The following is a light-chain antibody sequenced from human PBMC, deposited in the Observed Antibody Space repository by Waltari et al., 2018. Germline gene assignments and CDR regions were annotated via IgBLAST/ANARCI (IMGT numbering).Light chain of an antibody. V-gene: IGLV3-19*01. CDR3: HSRDSTSTRV. CDR2: GPD. Sequence: SSELNQDPAVSVALGQTVKITCQGDSLRKFSASWYQQRPGQAPILVLYGPDYRPSGIPGGFSGSTSGGTASLTITGAQAEDEAVYYCHSRDSTSTRVFGGGTRLTV. J-gene: IGLJ3*02. CDR1: SLRKFS.